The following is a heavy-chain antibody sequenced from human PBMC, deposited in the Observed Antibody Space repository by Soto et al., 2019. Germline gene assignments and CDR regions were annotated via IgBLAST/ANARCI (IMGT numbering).Heavy chain of an antibody. CDR3: ARAGLGDGSDY. V-gene: IGHV4-61*01. J-gene: IGHJ4*02. Sequence: QVQLQESGPGLVNPSETLSLTCTVSGGSVSSGSYYWSWIRQPPGKGLEWIGYIYYSGSTKYNPSLKSRVTISVDTSKNQFSLKLSSVTAADTAVYYCARAGLGDGSDYWGQGTLVTVSS. CDR2: IYYSGST. D-gene: IGHD1-26*01. CDR1: GGSVSSGSYY.